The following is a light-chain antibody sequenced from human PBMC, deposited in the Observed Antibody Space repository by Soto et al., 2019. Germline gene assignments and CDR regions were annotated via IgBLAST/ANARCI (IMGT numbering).Light chain of an antibody. CDR3: QQYYTSPST. V-gene: IGKV3-20*01. CDR2: GAS. CDR1: QSIHSSC. Sequence: EVVLTQSPGTLSLTAGERASLSCRASQSIHSSCLAWYQQKPGQAPRLLIYGASSRATGIPDRFSGSGSGTDFTLTISRLEPEDFAVYYCQQYYTSPSTFGQGTKLEIK. J-gene: IGKJ2*01.